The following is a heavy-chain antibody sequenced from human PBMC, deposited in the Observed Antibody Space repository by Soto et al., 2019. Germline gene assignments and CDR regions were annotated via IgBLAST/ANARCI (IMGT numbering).Heavy chain of an antibody. CDR3: PKPNLAVAVLYYNYHMDV. Sequence: EVQLLESGGGLVQPGGSLRLSCAASGFTFSSYAMSWVRQAPGKGLEWASAISGSGSSTYYADSVKGRFTISRDNSKNPLYQQINSLRAEDTAVDYCPKPNLAVAVLYYNYHMDVWGQGNTVTLAS. CDR1: GFTFSSYA. CDR2: ISGSGSST. D-gene: IGHD6-19*01. V-gene: IGHV3-23*01. J-gene: IGHJ6*03.